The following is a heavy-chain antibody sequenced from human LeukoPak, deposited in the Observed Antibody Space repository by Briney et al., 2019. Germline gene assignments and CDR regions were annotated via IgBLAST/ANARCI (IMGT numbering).Heavy chain of an antibody. CDR2: IYHSGRS. D-gene: IGHD2-8*02. CDR3: ARDQVECTGGTCQSRVGFDF. V-gene: IGHV4-31*03. J-gene: IGHJ4*02. Sequence: PSETLSLTCTVSGDSISNSVKYWSWIRQHPGRGLEWVGYIYHSGRSYYNPSLKSRITMSVDTSKNQFSLNLSSVTAADTAVYYCARDQVECTGGTCQSRVGFDFWGQGTLVTVSS. CDR1: GDSISNSVKY.